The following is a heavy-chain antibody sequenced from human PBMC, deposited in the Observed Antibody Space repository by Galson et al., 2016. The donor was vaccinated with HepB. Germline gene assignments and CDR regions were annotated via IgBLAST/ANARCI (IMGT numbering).Heavy chain of an antibody. Sequence: SLRLSCAASGFTFSIYAMHWVRQAPGKGLEYVSAISTNGGSTYYADSVKGRFTISRDNSKNTLYLQMSSLRAEDTAVYYCVKELPDCSGGSCFTMGDAFDIWGQGTMVTVSS. CDR2: ISTNGGST. CDR1: GFTFSIYA. D-gene: IGHD2-15*01. V-gene: IGHV3-64D*06. CDR3: VKELPDCSGGSCFTMGDAFDI. J-gene: IGHJ3*02.